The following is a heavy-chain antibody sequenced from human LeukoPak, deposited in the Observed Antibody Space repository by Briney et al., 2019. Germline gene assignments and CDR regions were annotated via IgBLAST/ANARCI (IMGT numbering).Heavy chain of an antibody. Sequence: GGSLRLSCAASGFTFSSYGMHWVRQAPGKGLEWVAVISYDGSNKYYADSVKGRFTISRDNSKNTLYLQMNSLRAEDTAVYYCAKDVDYHTPRRSQYYYYGMDVWGQGTTVTVSS. CDR2: ISYDGSNK. D-gene: IGHD4-11*01. CDR3: AKDVDYHTPRRSQYYYYGMDV. CDR1: GFTFSSYG. V-gene: IGHV3-30*18. J-gene: IGHJ6*02.